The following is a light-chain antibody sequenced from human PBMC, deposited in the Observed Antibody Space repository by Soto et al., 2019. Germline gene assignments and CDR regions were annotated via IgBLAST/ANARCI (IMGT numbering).Light chain of an antibody. Sequence: AIRMTQSPSSFSASTGDRVTITCRASQGISSYLAWYQQKPGKAPKLLIYAASTLQSGVPSRFSGSGSGTDFTLTISCLQSEDFATYYCQHFNIYSWTFGQGTKVEIK. V-gene: IGKV1-8*01. CDR2: AAS. J-gene: IGKJ1*01. CDR3: QHFNIYSWT. CDR1: QGISSY.